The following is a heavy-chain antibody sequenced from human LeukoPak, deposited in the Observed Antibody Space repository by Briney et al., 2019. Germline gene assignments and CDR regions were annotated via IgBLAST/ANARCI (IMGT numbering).Heavy chain of an antibody. Sequence: PGRSLRLSCAASGFTFSSYAMHWVRQAPGKGLEWVAVISYDGSNKYYADFVKGRFTISRDNSKNTLYLQMNSLRAEDTAVYYCARDRGSSSSRSCPDYWGQGTLVTVSS. CDR1: GFTFSSYA. CDR2: ISYDGSNK. CDR3: ARDRGSSSSRSCPDY. J-gene: IGHJ4*02. D-gene: IGHD6-6*01. V-gene: IGHV3-30*01.